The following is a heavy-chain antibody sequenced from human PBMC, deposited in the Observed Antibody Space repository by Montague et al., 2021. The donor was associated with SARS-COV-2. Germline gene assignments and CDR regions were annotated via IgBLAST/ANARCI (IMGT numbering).Heavy chain of an antibody. CDR2: IYYSGST. V-gene: IGHV4-59*02. Sequence: SETLSLTCSVSGGSVSSYYLNWIRRTPGKGLEWIGNIYYSGSTNYNPSLKSRVTISVDTSKNQFSLKLSSVTAADTAVYYCARDRPPYYYDNSGHFLHGWFDHWGQGTLVTVSS. D-gene: IGHD3-22*01. J-gene: IGHJ5*02. CDR3: ARDRPPYYYDNSGHFLHGWFDH. CDR1: GGSVSSYY.